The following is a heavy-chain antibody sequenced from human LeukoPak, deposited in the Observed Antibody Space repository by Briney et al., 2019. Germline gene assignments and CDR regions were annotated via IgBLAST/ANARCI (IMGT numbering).Heavy chain of an antibody. D-gene: IGHD3-10*01. CDR1: GGSFSGYY. CDR2: INHSGST. V-gene: IGHV4-34*01. CDR3: ARGVVRGVIPFDH. Sequence: SETLSLTCAVYGGSFSGYYWSWIRQPPGKGLEWIGEINHSGSTNYNPSLKSRVTISVDTSKNQFSLKLSSVTAADTAVYYCARGVVRGVIPFDHWGQGTLVTVSS. J-gene: IGHJ4*02.